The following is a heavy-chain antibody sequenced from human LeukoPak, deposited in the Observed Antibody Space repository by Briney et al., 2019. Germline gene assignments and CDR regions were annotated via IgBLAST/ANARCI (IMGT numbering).Heavy chain of an antibody. V-gene: IGHV1-18*01. D-gene: IGHD2-15*01. J-gene: IGHJ6*02. CDR3: ARDSLYCSGGSCYFRYYYGMDV. CDR1: GYTFTSYG. CDR2: ISAYKGNT. Sequence: ASVKVSCKASGYTFTSYGISWVQQAPGQGLEWMEWISAYKGNTNYAQKLQGRVTMTTDTSTSTAYMELRSLRSDDTAVYYCARDSLYCSGGSCYFRYYYGMDVWGQGTTVSVSS.